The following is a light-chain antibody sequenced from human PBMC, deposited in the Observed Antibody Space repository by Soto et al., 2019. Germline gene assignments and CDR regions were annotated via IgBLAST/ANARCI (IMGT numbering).Light chain of an antibody. CDR3: QTWGTGRV. Sequence: QAVVTQSPSASASLGASVKLTCTLSSGHSSYAIAWHQQQPEKGPRYLMKLNSDGSHSKGDGIPDRFSGSSSGAERYLTISSLQSEDEADYYCQTWGTGRVFGGGTKLTV. CDR2: LNSDGSH. J-gene: IGLJ2*01. CDR1: SGHSSYA. V-gene: IGLV4-69*01.